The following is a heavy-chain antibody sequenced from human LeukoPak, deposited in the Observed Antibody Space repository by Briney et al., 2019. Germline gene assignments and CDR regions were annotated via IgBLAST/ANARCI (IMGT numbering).Heavy chain of an antibody. Sequence: PGGFLRLSCAASGFTFSSYAMHWVRQAPGKGLEWVAVISYDGSNKYHADSVKGRFTISRDNSKNTLYLQMNSLRAEDTAVYYCARQAVAGFFDYWGQGTLVTVSS. CDR1: GFTFSSYA. J-gene: IGHJ4*02. V-gene: IGHV3-30*04. D-gene: IGHD6-19*01. CDR3: ARQAVAGFFDY. CDR2: ISYDGSNK.